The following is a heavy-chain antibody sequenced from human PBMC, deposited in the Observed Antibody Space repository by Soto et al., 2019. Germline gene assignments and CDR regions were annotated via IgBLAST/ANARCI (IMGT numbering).Heavy chain of an antibody. CDR1: GGSFSGYY. Sequence: SETLSLTCAVYGGSFSGYYWSWIRQPPGKGLEWIGEINHSGSTNYNPSLKSRVTISVDTSKNQFSLKLSSVTAADTAVYYCARGGLVGYYYYYMDVWGKVTTVTVSS. CDR3: ARGGLVGYYYYYMDV. D-gene: IGHD3-16*02. CDR2: INHSGST. V-gene: IGHV4-34*01. J-gene: IGHJ6*03.